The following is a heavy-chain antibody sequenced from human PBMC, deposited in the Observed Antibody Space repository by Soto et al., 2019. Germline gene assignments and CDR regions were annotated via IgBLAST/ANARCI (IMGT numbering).Heavy chain of an antibody. CDR3: ARGTDTAMALYYYYYGMDV. Sequence: SGKVSCKASGGTFSSYAISWVLQAPGQGLEWMGGIIPIFGTANYAQKFQGRVTITADGSTSTAYMELSSLRSEDTAVYYCARGTDTAMALYYYYYGMDVWGQGTTLTVSS. D-gene: IGHD5-18*01. J-gene: IGHJ6*02. V-gene: IGHV1-69*13. CDR1: GGTFSSYA. CDR2: IIPIFGTA.